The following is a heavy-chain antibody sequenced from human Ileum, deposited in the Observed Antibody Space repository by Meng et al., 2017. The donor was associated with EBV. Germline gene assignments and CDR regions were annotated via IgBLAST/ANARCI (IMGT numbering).Heavy chain of an antibody. Sequence: QVQLQESGPGLVTSSGTLSLTCAVSGVSISSSNWWSWLRQPPGKGLGLIGEFNHSGSTNNNPPLRRRVTLVVTKSKNQSPLIRCFVTAATTVVYYWARVGQWLPIDYWGQGTLVTVSS. D-gene: IGHD6-19*01. J-gene: IGHJ4*02. V-gene: IGHV4-4*02. CDR3: ARVGQWLPIDY. CDR2: FNHSGST. CDR1: GVSISSSNW.